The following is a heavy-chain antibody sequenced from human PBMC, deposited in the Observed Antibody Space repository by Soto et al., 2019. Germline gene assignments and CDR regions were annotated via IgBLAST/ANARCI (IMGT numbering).Heavy chain of an antibody. V-gene: IGHV4-34*01. D-gene: IGHD3-10*01. J-gene: IGHJ5*02. CDR3: ARDRATMVRGVIPRWFDP. Sequence: SETLSLTCNVSGASVSNGYWSWIRQPPGKGLEWIGEINHSGSTNYNPSLKSRVTISVDTSKNQFSLKLSSVTAADTAVYYCARDRATMVRGVIPRWFDPWGQGTLVTVSS. CDR1: GASVSNGY. CDR2: INHSGST.